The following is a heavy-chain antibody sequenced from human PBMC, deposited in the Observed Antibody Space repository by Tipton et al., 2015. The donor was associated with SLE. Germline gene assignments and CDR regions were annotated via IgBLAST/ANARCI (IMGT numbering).Heavy chain of an antibody. CDR2: IYYSGST. V-gene: IGHV4-59*12. D-gene: IGHD2-15*01. CDR1: AGSISSYY. J-gene: IGHJ4*02. Sequence: TLSLTCTVSAGSISSYYWSWIRQPPGKGLEWIGDIYYSGSTNYNPSLKSRVIISVDTSKNQFSLKLSSVTAADTAVYYCATPGYCSGGSCYPALGYWGQGTLVTVSS. CDR3: ATPGYCSGGSCYPALGY.